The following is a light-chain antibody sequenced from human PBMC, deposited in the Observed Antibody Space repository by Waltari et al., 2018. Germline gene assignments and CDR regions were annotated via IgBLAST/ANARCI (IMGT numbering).Light chain of an antibody. CDR2: DVT. V-gene: IGLV2-23*02. Sequence: QSALTQPASVSGSPRQSITISCTGSSSDVGGYAYVSWYQHHPGEAPKLIIYDVTKRPSGVSYRFSGSKSGNTASLTISGLQAEDEADYYCCSYAGSNTYVFGIGTKVTVL. J-gene: IGLJ1*01. CDR1: SSDVGGYAY. CDR3: CSYAGSNTYV.